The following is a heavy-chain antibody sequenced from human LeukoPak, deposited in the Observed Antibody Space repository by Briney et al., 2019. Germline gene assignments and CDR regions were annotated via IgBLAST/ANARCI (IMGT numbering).Heavy chain of an antibody. Sequence: ASVKVSCKASGYTLSDYYIHWVRQAPGQGLEWMGWLNPNTGDTDFAQEFQGRVTMTRDTSFSTAYMELSRLTSDDTAVYYCARDFTGDYFDFWGRGTLVTVSS. J-gene: IGHJ4*02. D-gene: IGHD3-16*01. CDR2: LNPNTGDT. V-gene: IGHV1-2*02. CDR1: GYTLSDYY. CDR3: ARDFTGDYFDF.